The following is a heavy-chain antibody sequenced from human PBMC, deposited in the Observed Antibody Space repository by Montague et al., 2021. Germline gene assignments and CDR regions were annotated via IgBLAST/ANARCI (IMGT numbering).Heavy chain of an antibody. Sequence: SETLSLTCIVSGGSISSSNYHWGWIRQPPGKGLEWIGSITYTGNTYYNPSLKSRVTMSVDTSRNQFSLKLTSVTAADTAVYYCARLDIVLIYWGFDYWDQGTLVTVSS. J-gene: IGHJ4*02. D-gene: IGHD2-8*01. CDR1: GGSISSSNYH. CDR3: ARLDIVLIYWGFDY. V-gene: IGHV4-39*01. CDR2: ITYTGNT.